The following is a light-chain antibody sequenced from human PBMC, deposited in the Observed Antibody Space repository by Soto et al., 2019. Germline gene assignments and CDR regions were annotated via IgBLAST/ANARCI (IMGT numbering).Light chain of an antibody. CDR1: TSDVGGYNY. Sequence: QSALTQPASVSGSPGQSIAISCTGTTSDVGGYNYVSWYQQHPDKAPKLVIYAVSNRPSGVSDRFSGSKSGNTASLTISGLQAEDEADYYCSSYTSSNTEVFGTGTKVTVL. J-gene: IGLJ1*01. CDR2: AVS. CDR3: SSYTSSNTEV. V-gene: IGLV2-14*01.